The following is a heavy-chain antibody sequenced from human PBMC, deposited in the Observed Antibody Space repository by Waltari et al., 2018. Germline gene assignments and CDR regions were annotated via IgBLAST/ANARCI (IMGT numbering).Heavy chain of an antibody. CDR2: INHSGST. CDR3: ARDLTMTLTFDY. CDR1: GGSFGGSF. J-gene: IGHJ4*02. D-gene: IGHD3-22*01. Sequence: QVQLQQWGAGLLKPSETLSLTCAGYGGSFGGSFWSWIRQPPGKGLEWIGEINHSGSTNYNPSLKSRVTISVDTSKNQFSLKLSSVTAADTAVYYCARDLTMTLTFDYWGQGTLVTVSS. V-gene: IGHV4-34*01.